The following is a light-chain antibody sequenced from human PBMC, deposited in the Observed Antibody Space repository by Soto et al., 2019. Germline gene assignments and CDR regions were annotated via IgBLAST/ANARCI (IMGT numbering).Light chain of an antibody. CDR2: GAS. CDR1: QSVSSSY. CDR3: QVFDGSIWT. J-gene: IGKJ1*01. Sequence: EIVLTQSPGTLSLSPGARAPLSCRASQSVSSSYLAWYQQKPGQAPRLLIYGASSRATGIPDRFSGSGSGTDFTLTISRLEPEDFAVYYCQVFDGSIWTFGQGTKVDIK. V-gene: IGKV3-20*01.